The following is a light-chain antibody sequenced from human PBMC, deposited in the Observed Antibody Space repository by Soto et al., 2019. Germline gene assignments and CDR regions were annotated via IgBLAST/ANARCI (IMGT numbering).Light chain of an antibody. Sequence: SVLTQPRSVSGSPGQSVTISCTGTSSDVGDYNYVSWYQQHPGRAPKLMIYDVSERPSGVPDRFSGSKSANTASLTISGLQAEDEADYYCCSYAGSYTWVFGGGTKLTVL. J-gene: IGLJ3*02. V-gene: IGLV2-11*01. CDR1: SSDVGDYNY. CDR3: CSYAGSYTWV. CDR2: DVS.